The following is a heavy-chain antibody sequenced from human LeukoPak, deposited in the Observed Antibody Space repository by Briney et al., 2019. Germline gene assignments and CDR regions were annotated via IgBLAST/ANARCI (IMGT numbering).Heavy chain of an antibody. CDR1: GYSISNGYY. V-gene: IGHV4-38-2*01. J-gene: IGHJ6*03. Sequence: PSETLSLTCAVSGYSISNGYYWVWIRQPPGRGLEWIGSLYHSDSAYYNTSLRSRVSMSVDTSKNQFSLTLSFVTGADTAVYYCARQDDSYYYYYIDVWGSGTTVTVSS. CDR3: ARQDDSYYYYYIDV. CDR2: LYHSDSA.